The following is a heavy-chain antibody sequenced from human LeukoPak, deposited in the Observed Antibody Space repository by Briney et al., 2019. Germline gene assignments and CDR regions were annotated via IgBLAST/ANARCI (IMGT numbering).Heavy chain of an antibody. D-gene: IGHD3-22*01. CDR2: IYYSGST. CDR3: ASYIYYYDSSGYSPLFDY. V-gene: IGHV4-34*01. Sequence: SETLSLTCAVYGGSFSGYYWGWIRQPPGKGLEWIGSIYYSGSTYYNPSLKSRVTISVDTSKNQFSLKLSSVTAADTAVYYCASYIYYYDSSGYSPLFDYWGQGTLVTVSS. J-gene: IGHJ4*02. CDR1: GGSFSGYY.